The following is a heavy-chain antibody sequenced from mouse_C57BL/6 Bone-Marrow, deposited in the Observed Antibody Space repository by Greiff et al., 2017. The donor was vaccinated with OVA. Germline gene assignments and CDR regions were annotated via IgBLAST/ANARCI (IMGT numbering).Heavy chain of an antibody. CDR3: AREDDYDGDWYFDV. Sequence: EVQGVESGGGLVKPGGSLKLSCAASGFTFSSYAMSWVRQTPEKRLEWVATISDGGSYTYYPDNVKGRFTISRDNAKNNLYLQMSHLKSEDTAMYYCAREDDYDGDWYFDVWGTGTTVTVSS. CDR1: GFTFSSYA. D-gene: IGHD2-4*01. J-gene: IGHJ1*03. CDR2: ISDGGSYT. V-gene: IGHV5-4*01.